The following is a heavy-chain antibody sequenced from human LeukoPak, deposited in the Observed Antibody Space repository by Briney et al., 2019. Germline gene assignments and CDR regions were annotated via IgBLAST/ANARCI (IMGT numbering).Heavy chain of an antibody. CDR3: ARDRGSCSGGSCYSPGYFLY. CDR1: GGSISSGGYY. D-gene: IGHD2-15*01. CDR2: IYYSGST. J-gene: IGHJ4*02. Sequence: PSETLSLTCTVSGGSISSGGYYWSWIRQHPGKGLEWIGYIYYSGSTYYNPSLKSRVTISVDTSKNQFSLKLSSVSAADTAVYYCARDRGSCSGGSCYSPGYFLYWGQRTLLTVSS. V-gene: IGHV4-31*03.